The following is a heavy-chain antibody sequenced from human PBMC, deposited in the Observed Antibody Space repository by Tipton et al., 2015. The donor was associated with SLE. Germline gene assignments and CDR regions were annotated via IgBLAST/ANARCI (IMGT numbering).Heavy chain of an antibody. Sequence: TLSLTCAVYGGSFSGYYWSWIRQPPGKGREWIGEINHSGSTNYNPSLKSRVTISVDTSKNQFSLKLSSVSAADTAVYYCARGGGSFPGYYFDYWGQGTLVTVSS. V-gene: IGHV4-34*01. J-gene: IGHJ4*02. D-gene: IGHD1-26*01. CDR3: ARGGGSFPGYYFDY. CDR2: INHSGST. CDR1: GGSFSGYY.